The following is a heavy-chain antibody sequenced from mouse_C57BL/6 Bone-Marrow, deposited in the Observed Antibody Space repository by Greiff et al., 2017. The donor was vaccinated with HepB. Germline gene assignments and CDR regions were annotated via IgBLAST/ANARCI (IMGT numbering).Heavy chain of an antibody. J-gene: IGHJ3*01. CDR2: IHPNSGST. D-gene: IGHD1-1*01. V-gene: IGHV1-64*01. Sequence: QVQLQHPGAELVKPGASVKLSCKASGYTFTSYWMHWVKQRPGQGLEWIGMIHPNSGSTNYNEKFKSKATLTVDKSSSTAYMQLSSLTSEDSAVYYCASYYGSSYQAWFAYWGQGTLVTVSA. CDR1: GYTFTSYW. CDR3: ASYYGSSYQAWFAY.